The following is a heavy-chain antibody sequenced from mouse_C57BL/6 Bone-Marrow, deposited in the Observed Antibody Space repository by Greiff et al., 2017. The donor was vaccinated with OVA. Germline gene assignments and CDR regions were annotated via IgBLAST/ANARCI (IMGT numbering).Heavy chain of an antibody. CDR2: IYPRDGST. D-gene: IGHD2-3*01. CDR3: AREVIYDGYYVGFAY. Sequence: VQLQESGPELVKPGASVKLSCKASGYTFTSYDINWVKQRPGQGLEWIGWIYPRDGSTKYNEKFKGKATLTVDTSSSTAYMELHSLTSEDSAVYFCAREVIYDGYYVGFAYWGQGTQVTVSA. J-gene: IGHJ3*01. V-gene: IGHV1-85*01. CDR1: GYTFTSYD.